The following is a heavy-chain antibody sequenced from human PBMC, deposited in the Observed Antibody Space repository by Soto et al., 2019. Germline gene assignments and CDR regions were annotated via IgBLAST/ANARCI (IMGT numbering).Heavy chain of an antibody. CDR3: PRSSCGGNCYSNLPLAYSYSGMDV. CDR2: ISAYNGNI. Sequence: QVQLVQSGAEVKKPGASVKVSCKASGYTFTNYGISWVRQAPGQGLEWMGWISAYNGNINYAQKLQGRVTMTTDTSTSTAYTQLRSLRSDDTAMYYCPRSSCGGNCYSNLPLAYSYSGMDVWGQATTVTVSS. D-gene: IGHD2-21*02. V-gene: IGHV1-18*01. CDR1: GYTFTNYG. J-gene: IGHJ6*02.